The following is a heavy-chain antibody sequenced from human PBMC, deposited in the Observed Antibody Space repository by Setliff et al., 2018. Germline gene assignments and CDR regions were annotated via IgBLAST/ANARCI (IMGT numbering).Heavy chain of an antibody. CDR2: IYHSGQT. Sequence: LSLTCAVSGYSMSSGYYWGWFRQPPGKGLEWIGSIYHSGQTFYNPSLKSRATLSVDTSKNQFSPRLTSVPAADTAVHCCARGGLAAAATHWGQGTLVTVSS. D-gene: IGHD6-13*01. J-gene: IGHJ4*02. CDR3: ARGGLAAAATH. CDR1: GYSMSSGYY. V-gene: IGHV4-38-2*01.